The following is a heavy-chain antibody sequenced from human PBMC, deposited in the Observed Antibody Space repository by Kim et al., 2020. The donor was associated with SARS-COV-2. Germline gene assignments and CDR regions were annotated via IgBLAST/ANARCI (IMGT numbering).Heavy chain of an antibody. J-gene: IGHJ4*02. Sequence: GESLKISCKGSGYSFTNYWIGWVRQMPGEGLEWMAIINPSDSDIRYSPSFQGQVTISADKSISTAYLQWSSLKASDTAMYYCARPLYSGPFYRVFDYWGQGTLVTVSS. CDR1: GYSFTNYW. CDR2: INPSDSDI. V-gene: IGHV5-51*01. D-gene: IGHD1-26*01. CDR3: ARPLYSGPFYRVFDY.